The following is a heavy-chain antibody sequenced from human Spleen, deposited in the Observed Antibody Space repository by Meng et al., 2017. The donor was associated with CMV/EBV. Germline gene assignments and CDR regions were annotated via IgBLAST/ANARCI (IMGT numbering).Heavy chain of an antibody. Sequence: SLKISCAASGFTFDDYAMHWVRQAPGKGLEWVSGISWNSGSIGYADSVKGRFTISRDNAKNSLYLQMNSLRAEDTAVYYCARDSLDGSSGYYWGQGTLVTVSS. D-gene: IGHD3-22*01. CDR1: GFTFDDYA. CDR3: ARDSLDGSSGYY. V-gene: IGHV3-9*01. J-gene: IGHJ4*02. CDR2: ISWNSGSI.